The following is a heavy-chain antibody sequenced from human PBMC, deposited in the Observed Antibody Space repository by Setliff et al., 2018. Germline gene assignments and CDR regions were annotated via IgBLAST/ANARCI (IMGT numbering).Heavy chain of an antibody. D-gene: IGHD4-17*01. CDR3: ARQRDYGDFLYFDY. V-gene: IGHV4-34*01. Sequence: PSETLSLTCAVYGGSFSDYYWSWIRQPPGKGLEWIGDINYLGNTNYNPSLKSRVTISVDTSKNQLSLKLNSVTAADTAVYYCARQRDYGDFLYFDYWGQGTLVTVSS. CDR2: INYLGNT. CDR1: GGSFSDYY. J-gene: IGHJ4*02.